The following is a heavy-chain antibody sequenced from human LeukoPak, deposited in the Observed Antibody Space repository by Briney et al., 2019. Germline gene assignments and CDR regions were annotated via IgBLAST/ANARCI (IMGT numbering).Heavy chain of an antibody. CDR1: GFTYTDHP. CDR2: IGGDGIA. V-gene: IGHV3-69-1*01. J-gene: IGHJ4*02. D-gene: IGHD3-16*01. Sequence: GESLRLSCVASGFTYTDHPMNWVRQAPGKGLEWISYIGGDGIAFYADSVKGRFTASKDDARKSMYLQMNSLRVEDTAVYYCAKDRANWAIDDWGQGTQVTVSS. CDR3: AKDRANWAIDD.